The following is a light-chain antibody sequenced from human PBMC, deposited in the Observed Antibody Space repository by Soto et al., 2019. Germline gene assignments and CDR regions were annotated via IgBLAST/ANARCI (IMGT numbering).Light chain of an antibody. Sequence: DIVLTQSPCTLSLSPGERATLSCRASQSVSSSYLAWYQQKPGQAPRLLIYGASSRATGIPDRFSGSESGTDFTLTISRLEPEDFAVYYCQQYGSSPRTFGQGTKVDIK. CDR2: GAS. CDR3: QQYGSSPRT. V-gene: IGKV3-20*01. J-gene: IGKJ1*01. CDR1: QSVSSSY.